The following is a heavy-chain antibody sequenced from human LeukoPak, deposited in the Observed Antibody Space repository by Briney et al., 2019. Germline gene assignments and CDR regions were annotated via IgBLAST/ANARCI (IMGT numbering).Heavy chain of an antibody. Sequence: SETLSLTCTVSGGSISTYYGSWIRQPPGKGLEWIGYIYYSGSTNYNPSLKSRVTISVDTSKNQFSLKLSSVTAADTAVYYCARLNYDILTGYYLFDYWGQGTLVTVSS. CDR1: GGSISTYY. CDR3: ARLNYDILTGYYLFDY. V-gene: IGHV4-59*08. J-gene: IGHJ4*02. D-gene: IGHD3-9*01. CDR2: IYYSGST.